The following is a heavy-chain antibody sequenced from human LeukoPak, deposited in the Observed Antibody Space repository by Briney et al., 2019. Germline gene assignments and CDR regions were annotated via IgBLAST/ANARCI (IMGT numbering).Heavy chain of an antibody. CDR2: IYSGGNT. CDR3: ARGVDFDY. V-gene: IGHV3-53*01. Sequence: GESVTLSCAASWFNDNSNYMSWVPPAPGEALEWGLDIYSGGNTYYADSPEGRFTISRNTFKKTLYHQMNSRSAEHTGVYFCARGVDFDYWGGARQVSVCS. CDR1: WFNDNSNY. J-gene: IGHJ4*02.